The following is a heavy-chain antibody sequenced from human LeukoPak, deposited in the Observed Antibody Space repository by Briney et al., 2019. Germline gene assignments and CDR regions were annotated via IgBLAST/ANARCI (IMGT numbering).Heavy chain of an antibody. CDR3: ARGDYGGGFDY. D-gene: IGHD4-23*01. V-gene: IGHV1-18*01. CDR1: GYTFTSYG. J-gene: IGHJ4*02. CDR2: ISSYNGDT. Sequence: ASVKVSCKASGYTFTSYGINWVRQAPGQGLEWMGWISSYNGDTKYAQKVQGRVTVTTDTSTSTAYMELRSLSLDDTAVYYCARGDYGGGFDYWGQGTLVTVSS.